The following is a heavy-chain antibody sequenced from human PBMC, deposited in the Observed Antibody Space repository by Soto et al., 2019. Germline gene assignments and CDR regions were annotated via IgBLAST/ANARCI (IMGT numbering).Heavy chain of an antibody. CDR3: TRDFDWGSRC. CDR2: INSDGGSA. J-gene: IGHJ4*02. V-gene: IGHV3-74*01. D-gene: IGHD7-27*01. Sequence: VGSLRLSCVEPVFTFSNSWIHCVRQSPGKGLVWVSRINSDGGSASYADSVKGRFTISRDNAKNTVFLQMSSLRAEDTAVYYCTRDFDWGSRCWGQGALVKVSS. CDR1: VFTFSNSW.